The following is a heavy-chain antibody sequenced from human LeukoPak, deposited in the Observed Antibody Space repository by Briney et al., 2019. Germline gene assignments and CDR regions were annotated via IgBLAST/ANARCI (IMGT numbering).Heavy chain of an antibody. V-gene: IGHV3-23*01. J-gene: IGHJ4*02. Sequence: GGSLRLSCAASGFTFSRYAMSWVRQAPGKGLEWVSAISGSGGSTYYADSVKGRFTISRDNSKNTLYLQMNSLRAEDTAVYYCAKTLEWELPITYYFDYWGQGTLVTVSS. CDR3: AKTLEWELPITYYFDY. D-gene: IGHD1-26*01. CDR2: ISGSGGST. CDR1: GFTFSRYA.